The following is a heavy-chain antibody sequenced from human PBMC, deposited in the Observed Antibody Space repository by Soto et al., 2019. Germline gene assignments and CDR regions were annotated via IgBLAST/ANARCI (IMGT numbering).Heavy chain of an antibody. V-gene: IGHV4-39*01. CDR2: IYYSGST. D-gene: IGHD3-3*01. Sequence: SETLSLTCTVSGGSISSSSYYWGWIRQPPGKGLEWIGSIYYSGSTYYNPSLKSRVTISVDTSKNQFSLKLSSVTAADTAVYYCARNNAYYDFWSGYDINRYYYGMDVWGQGTTVTVS. CDR1: GGSISSSSYY. J-gene: IGHJ6*02. CDR3: ARNNAYYDFWSGYDINRYYYGMDV.